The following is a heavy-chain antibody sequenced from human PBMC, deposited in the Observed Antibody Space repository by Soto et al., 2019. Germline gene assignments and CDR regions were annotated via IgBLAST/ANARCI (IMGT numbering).Heavy chain of an antibody. Sequence: EVQLLESGGGLVQPGGSLRLSCAASGFTFSSYAISWVRQAPGKGLGWVSAVSGSGGTTYYADSVKGRFTISRDNSKNTLYLQMNSLRAEDTVVYYCAKSDGGFDYWGQGTLVTVSS. J-gene: IGHJ4*02. CDR2: VSGSGGTT. D-gene: IGHD2-21*02. CDR3: AKSDGGFDY. V-gene: IGHV3-23*01. CDR1: GFTFSSYA.